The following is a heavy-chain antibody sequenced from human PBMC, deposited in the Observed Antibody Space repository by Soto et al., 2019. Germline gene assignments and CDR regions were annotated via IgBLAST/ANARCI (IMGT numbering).Heavy chain of an antibody. Sequence: ASVKVSCKVSGYTLTELSMHWVRQAPGKGLEWMGGFDPEDGETIYAQKFQGRVTMTEDTSTDTAYMELSSLRSEDTAVYYCATDRRRCSGGSCSGPHFDYWGQGTLVTVSS. J-gene: IGHJ4*02. CDR2: FDPEDGET. V-gene: IGHV1-24*01. CDR1: GYTLTELS. CDR3: ATDRRRCSGGSCSGPHFDY. D-gene: IGHD2-15*01.